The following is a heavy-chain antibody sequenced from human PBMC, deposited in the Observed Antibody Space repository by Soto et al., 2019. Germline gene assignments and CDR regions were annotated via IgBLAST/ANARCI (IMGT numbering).Heavy chain of an antibody. CDR3: TRQYCGGDCSRVDP. J-gene: IGHJ5*02. V-gene: IGHV3-73*02. Sequence: EVQLVESGGGLVQPGGSLKLSCAASGFTLSGSRIHWVRQASVKGLEWVGRIRSKADSYATAYAASVKGRFTIYRDDSKNTAYLQMNSLKTEDTAVYYCTRQYCGGDCSRVDPWGQGTLVTVSS. D-gene: IGHD2-21*02. CDR1: GFTLSGSR. CDR2: IRSKADSYAT.